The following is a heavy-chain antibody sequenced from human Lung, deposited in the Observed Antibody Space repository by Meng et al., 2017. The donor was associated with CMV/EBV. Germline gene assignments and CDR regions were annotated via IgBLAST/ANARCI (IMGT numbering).Heavy chain of an antibody. J-gene: IGHJ6*02. D-gene: IGHD3-22*01. CDR1: GFSFSTYA. CDR2: ISNDGSNK. Sequence: LTCAASGFSFSTYAMHWVRQAPGKGLEWVALISNDGSNKYHADSVRGRFTISRDNSKNTLYLQMNSLSAEDTAVYFCAVRRSGYSSAYYFYGMDVWGQGTTVTVSS. CDR3: AVRRSGYSSAYYFYGMDV. V-gene: IGHV3-30*04.